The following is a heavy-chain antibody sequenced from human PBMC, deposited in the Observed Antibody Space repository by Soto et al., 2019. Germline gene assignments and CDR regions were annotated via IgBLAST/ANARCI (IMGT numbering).Heavy chain of an antibody. J-gene: IGHJ4*02. Sequence: PSETLSLTCTVSGGSISSYYWSWIRQPPGKGLEWIGYIYYSGSTNYNPSLKSRITISVDTSKNQFSLKLSSVTAADTAVYYCARVPPYYDILTGYSSGGPWGKGTLVTVSS. D-gene: IGHD3-9*01. CDR2: IYYSGST. CDR1: GGSISSYY. V-gene: IGHV4-59*01. CDR3: ARVPPYYDILTGYSSGGP.